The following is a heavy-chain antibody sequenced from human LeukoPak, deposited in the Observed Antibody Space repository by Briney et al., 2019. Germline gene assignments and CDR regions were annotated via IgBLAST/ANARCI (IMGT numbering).Heavy chain of an antibody. CDR1: GFTFSSYW. Sequence: GGSLRLSCAASGFTFSSYWMSWVRQAPGKGLEWVANINQDGSEKYYVDSVKGRFTISRDNAKNSLYLQMNSLRAEDTAVYYCAIDMKLGLPATSGYYYGMDGWGQGTTVTVSS. CDR2: INQDGSEK. D-gene: IGHD3/OR15-3a*01. V-gene: IGHV3-7*01. CDR3: AIDMKLGLPATSGYYYGMDG. J-gene: IGHJ6*02.